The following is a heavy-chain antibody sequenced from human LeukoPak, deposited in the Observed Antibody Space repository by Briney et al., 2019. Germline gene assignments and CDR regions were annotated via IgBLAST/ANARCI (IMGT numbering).Heavy chain of an antibody. CDR2: INPNSGGT. J-gene: IGHJ4*02. CDR3: ARGGMVRGVIMFDY. D-gene: IGHD3-10*01. Sequence: ASVKVSRKASGYTFTGYYMHWVRQAPGQGLEWMGWINPNSGGTNYAQKFQGRVTMTRDTSISTAYMELSRLRSDDTAVYYCARGGMVRGVIMFDYWGQGTLVTVSS. CDR1: GYTFTGYY. V-gene: IGHV1-2*02.